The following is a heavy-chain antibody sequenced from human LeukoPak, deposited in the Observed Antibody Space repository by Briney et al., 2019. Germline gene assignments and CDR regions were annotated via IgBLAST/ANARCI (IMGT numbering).Heavy chain of an antibody. Sequence: SETLSLTCTVSGGSISSSSYYWGWIRQPPGKALEWIGSFLYNGYTYYNPSLKSRVTISVDTCKNQFSLKLGSVTATDTAVYYCARRSFYSMSSGFGFWGRGALVTVSS. J-gene: IGHJ4*02. D-gene: IGHD2/OR15-2a*01. V-gene: IGHV4-39*01. CDR2: FLYNGYT. CDR1: GGSISSSSYY. CDR3: ARRSFYSMSSGFGF.